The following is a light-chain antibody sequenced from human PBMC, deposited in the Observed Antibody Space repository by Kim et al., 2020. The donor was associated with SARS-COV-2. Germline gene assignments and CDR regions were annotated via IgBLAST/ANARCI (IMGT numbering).Light chain of an antibody. Sequence: QSVLTQPPSVSGAPGQRVTISCTGSSSNIGAGYDVHWYQQVPGTVPKLLIYGVSYRPSGVPDRFSGSKSGTSVSLVITGLQPEDEADYYCQSYDRSGSKLFGGGTQLTVL. V-gene: IGLV1-40*01. J-gene: IGLJ3*02. CDR1: SSNIGAGYD. CDR2: GVS. CDR3: QSYDRSGSKL.